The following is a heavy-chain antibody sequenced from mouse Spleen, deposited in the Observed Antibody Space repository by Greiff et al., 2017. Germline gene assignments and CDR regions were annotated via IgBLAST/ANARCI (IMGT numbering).Heavy chain of an antibody. CDR3: AIYYYGRGFAY. D-gene: IGHD1-1*01. CDR1: GYAFSSYW. Sequence: VHLVESGAELVRPGSSVKISCKASGYAFSSYWMNWVKQRPGQGLEWIGQIYPGDGDTNYNGKFKGKATLTADKSSSTAYMQLSSLTSEDSAVYFCAIYYYGRGFAYWGQGTLVTVSA. J-gene: IGHJ3*01. V-gene: IGHV1-80*01. CDR2: IYPGDGDT.